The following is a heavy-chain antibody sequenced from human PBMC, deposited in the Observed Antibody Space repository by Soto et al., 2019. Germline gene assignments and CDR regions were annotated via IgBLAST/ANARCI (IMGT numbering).Heavy chain of an antibody. CDR2: ISGSGGST. CDR3: AKDGPPTIFGVVIISFDD. Sequence: LRXSFAASVFTFSSYAISWVRQSPGKGLEWVSTISGSGGSTYYAGSVKGRFTISRDNSKNTLYLQMNSLRAEDTAVYYCAKDGPPTIFGVVIISFDDWGQGTLVTVSS. J-gene: IGHJ4*02. V-gene: IGHV3-23*01. CDR1: VFTFSSYA. D-gene: IGHD3-3*01.